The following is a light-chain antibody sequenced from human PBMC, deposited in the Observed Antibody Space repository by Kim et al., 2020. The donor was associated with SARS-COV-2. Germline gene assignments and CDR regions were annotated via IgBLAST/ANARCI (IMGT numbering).Light chain of an antibody. Sequence: ALGQTVRITCQGDSLTKYYVTWYQQKPGQAPVLVIYGKNNRPSGIPDRFSGSSSGNTASLTITGAQAEDEADYYCNSRDSSGNHLVFGGGTKLTVL. J-gene: IGLJ3*02. CDR2: GKN. V-gene: IGLV3-19*01. CDR1: SLTKYY. CDR3: NSRDSSGNHLV.